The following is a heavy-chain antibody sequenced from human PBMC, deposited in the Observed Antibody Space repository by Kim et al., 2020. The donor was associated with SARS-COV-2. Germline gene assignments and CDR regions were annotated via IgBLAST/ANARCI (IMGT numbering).Heavy chain of an antibody. D-gene: IGHD6-19*01. CDR3: AKAYSTGWYYFDY. V-gene: IGHV3-23*01. J-gene: IGHJ4*02. Sequence: YADYGQGRSTITRDSSMNTLFLQLSSMRVEDTAVYYCAKAYSTGWYYFDYWGQGTLVTVSS.